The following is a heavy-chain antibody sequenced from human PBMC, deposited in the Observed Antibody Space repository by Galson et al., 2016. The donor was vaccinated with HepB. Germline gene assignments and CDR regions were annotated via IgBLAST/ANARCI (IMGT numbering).Heavy chain of an antibody. D-gene: IGHD6-19*01. Sequence: ETLSLTCTVSGGSISGYYWSWIRQPPGKGLEWIGFIYYSGDTNYNPSLKSRVTISIDTSKSQLSLNLNSMTAEDTALYYCARESSGALFDSWGQGALVTVSS. V-gene: IGHV4-59*12. CDR1: GGSISGYY. CDR2: IYYSGDT. CDR3: ARESSGALFDS. J-gene: IGHJ4*02.